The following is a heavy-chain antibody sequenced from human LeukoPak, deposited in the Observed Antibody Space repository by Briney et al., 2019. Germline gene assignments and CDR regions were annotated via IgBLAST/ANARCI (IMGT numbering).Heavy chain of an antibody. V-gene: IGHV1-69*02. CDR3: ERTPYDYGDYADAFDI. J-gene: IGHJ3*02. CDR2: IIPILGIA. D-gene: IGHD4-17*01. CDR1: GGTFSSYT. Sequence: SVKVSCKASGGTFSSYTISWVRQAPGQGLEWMGRIIPILGIANYAQKFQGRVTITADKSTSTAYMELSSLRSEDTAVYYCERTPYDYGDYADAFDIWGQGTMVTVSS.